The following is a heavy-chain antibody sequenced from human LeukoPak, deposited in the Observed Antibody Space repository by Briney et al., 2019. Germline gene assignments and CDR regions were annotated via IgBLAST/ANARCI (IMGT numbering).Heavy chain of an antibody. CDR3: AKAAGITMIVVVRYYFDY. CDR2: ISGSGGST. Sequence: GGSLRLSCAASGFTFSSYSMNWVRQAPGKGLEWVSAISGSGGSTYYVDSVKGRFTISRDNSKNTLYLQMNSLRAEDTAVYYCAKAAGITMIVVVRYYFDYWGQGTLVTVSS. J-gene: IGHJ4*02. V-gene: IGHV3-23*01. CDR1: GFTFSSYS. D-gene: IGHD3-22*01.